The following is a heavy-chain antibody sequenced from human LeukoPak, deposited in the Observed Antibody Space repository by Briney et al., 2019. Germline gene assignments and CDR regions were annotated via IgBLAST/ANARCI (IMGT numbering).Heavy chain of an antibody. CDR1: GFTFSSYW. J-gene: IGHJ4*02. CDR3: ARVRTPYCSSTSCYWGDY. V-gene: IGHV3-7*01. D-gene: IGHD2-2*01. Sequence: GGSLRLSCAASGFTFSSYWMSWVRQAPGKGLEWVANIKQDGSEKYYADSVKGRFTISRDNSKNTLYLQMNSLRAEDTAVYYCARVRTPYCSSTSCYWGDYWGQGTLVTVPS. CDR2: IKQDGSEK.